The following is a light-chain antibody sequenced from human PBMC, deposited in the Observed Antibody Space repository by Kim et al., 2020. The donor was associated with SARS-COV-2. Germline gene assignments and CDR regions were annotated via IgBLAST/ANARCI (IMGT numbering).Light chain of an antibody. CDR2: QHT. CDR1: NLGDKY. Sequence: SVSPGQTVTITCSGSNLGDKYAYWYQKKAGQSPVLVIYQHTKRPSGISQRFSGSSSGNTATLTISRAQTMDEADYYCQAWDNNAVVFGGGTQLTVL. J-gene: IGLJ3*02. CDR3: QAWDNNAVV. V-gene: IGLV3-1*01.